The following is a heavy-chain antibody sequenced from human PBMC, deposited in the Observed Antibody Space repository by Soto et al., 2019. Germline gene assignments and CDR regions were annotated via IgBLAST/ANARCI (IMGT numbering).Heavy chain of an antibody. CDR2: IYPGDSDT. CDR3: PRIDIGWNEDGTFAFDI. Sequence: GDSLKISCKGSGYSFTSYWIGWVRQMPGKGLEWMGIIYPGDSDTRYSPSFQGQVTISADKSISTAYLQWSSLKASDTAMYYCPRIDIGWNEDGTFAFDIWGQGIMVTLSS. CDR1: GYSFTSYW. D-gene: IGHD1-1*01. V-gene: IGHV5-51*01. J-gene: IGHJ3*02.